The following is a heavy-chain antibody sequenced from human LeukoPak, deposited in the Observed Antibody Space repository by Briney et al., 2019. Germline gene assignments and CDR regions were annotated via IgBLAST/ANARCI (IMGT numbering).Heavy chain of an antibody. D-gene: IGHD3-3*01. V-gene: IGHV3-23*01. CDR3: ARGINDFWSGYIYYYGMDV. Sequence: PGGSLRLSCAASGFTFSSYAMSWVRQAPGKGLEWVSAISGSGGSTYYVDSVKGWFTISRDNSKNTLYLQMNSLRAEDTAVYYCARGINDFWSGYIYYYGMDVWGQGTTVTVSS. CDR1: GFTFSSYA. J-gene: IGHJ6*02. CDR2: ISGSGGST.